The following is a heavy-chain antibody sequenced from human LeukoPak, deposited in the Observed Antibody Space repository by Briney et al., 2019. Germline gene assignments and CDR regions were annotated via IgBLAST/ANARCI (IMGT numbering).Heavy chain of an antibody. CDR2: IYYSRST. CDR3: ARHGSQGL. V-gene: IGHV4-39*01. J-gene: IGHJ4*02. D-gene: IGHD3-10*01. CDR1: GGSISSSSYY. Sequence: PSETLSLTCTVSGGSISSSSYYWGWIRQPPGKGLEWIGSIYYSRSTYYNPSLKSRVTISVDTSKNQFSLKLSSVTAADTAVYYCARHGSQGLWGQGTLVTVSS.